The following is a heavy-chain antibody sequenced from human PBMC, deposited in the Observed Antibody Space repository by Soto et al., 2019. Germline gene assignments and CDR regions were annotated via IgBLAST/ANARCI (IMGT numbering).Heavy chain of an antibody. Sequence: SSETLSLTCAVYGGSFSGYYWSWIRQPPGKGLEWIGEINHSGSTNYNPSLKSRVTISVDTSKNQFSLKLSSVTAADTAVYYCARGPYDFWSGYYSYWFDPWGQGTLVTVPQ. V-gene: IGHV4-34*01. CDR3: ARGPYDFWSGYYSYWFDP. J-gene: IGHJ5*02. CDR2: INHSGST. CDR1: GGSFSGYY. D-gene: IGHD3-3*01.